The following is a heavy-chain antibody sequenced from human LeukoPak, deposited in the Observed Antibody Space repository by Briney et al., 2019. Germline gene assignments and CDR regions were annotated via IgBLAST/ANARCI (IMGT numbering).Heavy chain of an antibody. J-gene: IGHJ5*02. CDR2: IYNSGST. CDR3: ARVRICGGDCYSFDP. Sequence: SETLSLTCTVSGGSISSYYWSWIRQPPGKGLEWIGYIYNSGSTNYNPSLKSRVTISVDTSKNQFSLKLSSVTAADTAVYYCARVRICGGDCYSFDPWGQGTLVTVSS. V-gene: IGHV4-59*01. CDR1: GGSISSYY. D-gene: IGHD2-21*02.